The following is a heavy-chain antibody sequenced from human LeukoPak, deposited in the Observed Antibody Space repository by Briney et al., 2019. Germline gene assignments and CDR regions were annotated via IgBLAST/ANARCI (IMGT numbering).Heavy chain of an antibody. Sequence: PGGSLRLSCAASGFTFSDYSMNWVRQAPGKGPEWVSQISSSGSTMYYADSVKGRFTISRDNAKNSLYLQMNSLRDEDTAVYYCASGYSRGGDYWGQGTLVTVSS. CDR1: GFTFSDYS. V-gene: IGHV3-48*02. J-gene: IGHJ4*02. D-gene: IGHD2-21*01. CDR3: ASGYSRGGDY. CDR2: ISSSGSTM.